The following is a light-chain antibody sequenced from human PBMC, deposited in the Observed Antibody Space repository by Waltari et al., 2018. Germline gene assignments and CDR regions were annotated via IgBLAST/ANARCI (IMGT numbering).Light chain of an antibody. CDR2: GAS. CDR3: QQYGSFWT. Sequence: EIVLTQSPGTLSLSPGERATLSCRASKSVSSNFLARYQQKPGQAPRPLIYGASSRATGIPDRFSCSGSGTDFTLTISRLEPEDFAVYDCQQYGSFWTFGQGTKVEIK. CDR1: KSVSSNF. V-gene: IGKV3-20*01. J-gene: IGKJ1*01.